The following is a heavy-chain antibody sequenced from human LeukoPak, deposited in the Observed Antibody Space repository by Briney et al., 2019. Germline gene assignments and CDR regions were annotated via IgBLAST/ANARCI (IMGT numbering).Heavy chain of an antibody. V-gene: IGHV4-39*01. Sequence: SSETLSLTCNVSGGSISNSPYYWGWIRQPPGKGLEWIGSMHYSGTTYHNPSLRSRVTISVDTSKNQFSLRLISVTAADTAVYYCARNDRGRPADYWGQGTLVTVSS. CDR1: GGSISNSPYY. CDR2: MHYSGTT. D-gene: IGHD1-26*01. J-gene: IGHJ4*02. CDR3: ARNDRGRPADY.